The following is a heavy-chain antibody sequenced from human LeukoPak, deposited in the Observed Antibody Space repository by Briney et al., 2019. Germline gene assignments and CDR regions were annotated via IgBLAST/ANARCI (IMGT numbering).Heavy chain of an antibody. D-gene: IGHD3-10*01. V-gene: IGHV4-4*09. Sequence: SETLSLTCTVSGGSISSYYWSWIRQPPGKGLEWIGYIYTSGSTNYNPSLKSRVTISVDTSKNQFSLKLSSVTAADTAVYYCARGTLYYYGSGSYQSANYFDYWGQGTLVTVSS. CDR1: GGSISSYY. CDR2: IYTSGST. J-gene: IGHJ4*02. CDR3: ARGTLYYYGSGSYQSANYFDY.